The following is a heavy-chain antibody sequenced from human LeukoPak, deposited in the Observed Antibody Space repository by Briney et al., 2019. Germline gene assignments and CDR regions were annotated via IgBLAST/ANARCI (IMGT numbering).Heavy chain of an antibody. J-gene: IGHJ4*02. CDR3: ARGSSRGTGTKLDY. V-gene: IGHV4-39*01. CDR2: IYYSGST. CDR1: GGSISSSSYY. D-gene: IGHD1/OR15-1a*01. Sequence: PSETLSLTCTVSGGSISSSSYYWGWIRQPPGKGLEWIGSIYYSGSTYYNPSLKSRVTISVDTSKNQFSLKLSSVTAADTAVYYCARGSSRGTGTKLDYWGQGTLVTVSS.